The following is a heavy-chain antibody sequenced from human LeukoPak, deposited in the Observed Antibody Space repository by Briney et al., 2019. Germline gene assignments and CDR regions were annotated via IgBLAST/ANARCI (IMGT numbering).Heavy chain of an antibody. J-gene: IGHJ3*02. CDR1: GYTFTSYG. CDR3: ARGGRWELPRPYAFDI. Sequence: ASVKVSCKASGYTFTSYGISWVRQAPGQGLEWMGWISAYNGHTNYAQKLQGRVTMTTDTSTSTAYMELRSLRSDDTAVYYCARGGRWELPRPYAFDIWGQGTMVTVSS. D-gene: IGHD1-26*01. V-gene: IGHV1-18*01. CDR2: ISAYNGHT.